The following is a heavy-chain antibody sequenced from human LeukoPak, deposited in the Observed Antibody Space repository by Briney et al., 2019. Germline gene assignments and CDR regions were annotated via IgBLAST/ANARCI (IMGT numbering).Heavy chain of an antibody. CDR2: ISSSSTI. J-gene: IGHJ4*02. CDR1: GFTFSSYS. CDR3: ARETNDILTGFSSDY. D-gene: IGHD3-9*01. V-gene: IGHV3-48*02. Sequence: GGSLRLSCAASGFTFSSYSMNWVRQAPGKGLEWVSYISSSSTIYYADSVKGRFTISRDNAKNSLYLQMNSLRDEDTAVYYCARETNDILTGFSSDYWGQGTLVTVSS.